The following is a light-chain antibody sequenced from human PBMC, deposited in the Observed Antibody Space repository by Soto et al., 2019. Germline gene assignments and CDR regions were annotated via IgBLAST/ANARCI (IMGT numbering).Light chain of an antibody. J-gene: IGLJ3*02. V-gene: IGLV2-11*01. CDR1: SSDVGASNS. CDR2: DVT. Sequence: QSALTQPRSVSGSPGQSVAISCTGTSSDVGASNSVSWYQHHPGRAPKLMIYDVTKRPPGVPDRFSGSKSGNTASLTISGLQAGDEAHYYCSSTAGSYTLVFGGGTKLTVL. CDR3: SSTAGSYTLV.